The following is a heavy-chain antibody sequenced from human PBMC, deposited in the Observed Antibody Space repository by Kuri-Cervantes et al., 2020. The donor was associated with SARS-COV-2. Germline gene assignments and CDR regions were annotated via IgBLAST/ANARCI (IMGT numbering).Heavy chain of an antibody. CDR2: IIPIFGTA. V-gene: IGHV1-69*06. CDR1: GGTFSSYA. D-gene: IGHD3-22*01. Sequence: SVKVSCKASGGTFSSYAISWVRQAPGQGLEWMGGIIPIFGTANYAQKFQGRVTITADKSTSTAYMELSSLRSEDTAVYYCARDPPYYYDSNGSQPSYCFDYWGQGTLVTVSS. J-gene: IGHJ4*02. CDR3: ARDPPYYYDSNGSQPSYCFDY.